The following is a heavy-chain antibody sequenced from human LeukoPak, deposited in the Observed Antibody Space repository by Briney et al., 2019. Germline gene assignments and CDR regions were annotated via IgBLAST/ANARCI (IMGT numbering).Heavy chain of an antibody. Sequence: SETLSLTCTVSGVSISGSSYYWGWLRQPPGKGLEWIGSIYYSGSTYYNPSLKSRVTISVDTSKDQFSLKLSSVTAADTAVYYCARRKGSGMFDYWGQGTLVTVSS. D-gene: IGHD3-10*01. CDR1: GVSISGSSYY. CDR2: IYYSGST. CDR3: ARRKGSGMFDY. V-gene: IGHV4-39*01. J-gene: IGHJ4*02.